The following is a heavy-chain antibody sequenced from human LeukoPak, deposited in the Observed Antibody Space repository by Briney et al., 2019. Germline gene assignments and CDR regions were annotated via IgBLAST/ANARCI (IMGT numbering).Heavy chain of an antibody. CDR2: IQTSGST. CDR3: AGDHQDYGANSALWY. CDR1: GVSISRYY. J-gene: IGHJ4*02. V-gene: IGHV4-4*07. D-gene: IGHD4-23*01. Sequence: SETLSLTCTVSGVSISRYYWSWIRQPAGKGLQWIERIQTSGSTNYNPSLESRIIMSVDTSKNQFSLKLTSVTAADTAVYYCAGDHQDYGANSALWYWGQGTLVIVSS.